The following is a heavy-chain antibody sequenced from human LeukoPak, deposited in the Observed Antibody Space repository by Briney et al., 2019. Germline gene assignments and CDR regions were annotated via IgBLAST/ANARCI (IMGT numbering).Heavy chain of an antibody. D-gene: IGHD3-3*01. V-gene: IGHV1-2*02. CDR1: GYTFTGYY. CDR2: INPNSGGT. J-gene: IGHJ4*02. Sequence: ASVKVSCKASGYTFTGYYMHWVRQAPGQGLEWMGWINPNSGGTNYAQKFQGRVTMTRDTSISTAYMELSRLRSDDTAVYYCARGPITIFGVVDFDDWGQGTLVTVSS. CDR3: ARGPITIFGVVDFDD.